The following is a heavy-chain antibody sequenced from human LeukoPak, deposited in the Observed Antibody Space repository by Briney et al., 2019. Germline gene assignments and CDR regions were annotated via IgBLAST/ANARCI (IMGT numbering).Heavy chain of an antibody. CDR3: AKVADSSSWSWNFDWFDP. D-gene: IGHD6-13*01. CDR2: ISGSSGST. Sequence: PGGSLTLSCAASGITFSTYAMTWVRQAPGKGLEWVSTISGSSGSTYYADSVKGRFTISRDNSKSTLYLQMNSLRPEDTAEYYCAKVADSSSWSWNFDWFDPWGQGTLVTVSS. J-gene: IGHJ5*02. V-gene: IGHV3-23*01. CDR1: GITFSTYA.